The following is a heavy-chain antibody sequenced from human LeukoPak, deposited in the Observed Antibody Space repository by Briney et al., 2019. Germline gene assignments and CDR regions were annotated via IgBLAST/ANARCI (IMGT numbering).Heavy chain of an antibody. CDR2: IYTSGST. Sequence: SETLSLTCTLSGGSISSGSYYWSWIRQPAGKGLEWIGRIYTSGSTNYNPSLKSRVTISVDTSKNQFSLKLSSVTAADTAVYYCARETYDFWSGSTNWFDPWGQGTLVTVSS. V-gene: IGHV4-61*02. D-gene: IGHD3-3*01. CDR3: ARETYDFWSGSTNWFDP. J-gene: IGHJ5*02. CDR1: GGSISSGSYY.